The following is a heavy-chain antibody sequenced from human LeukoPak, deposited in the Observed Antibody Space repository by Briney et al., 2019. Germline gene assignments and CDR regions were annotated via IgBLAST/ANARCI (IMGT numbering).Heavy chain of an antibody. D-gene: IGHD3-10*01. J-gene: IGHJ6*04. CDR3: ARAYWFGDYGMDV. CDR2: ISSSSSYI. CDR1: GFTFSSYS. V-gene: IGHV3-21*04. Sequence: GGSLRLSCAASGFTFSSYSMYWVRQAPGKGLEWVSSISSSSSYIYYADSVKGRFTISRDDAKNSLYLQMNSLRAEDTAVYYCARAYWFGDYGMDVWGKGTTVTVSS.